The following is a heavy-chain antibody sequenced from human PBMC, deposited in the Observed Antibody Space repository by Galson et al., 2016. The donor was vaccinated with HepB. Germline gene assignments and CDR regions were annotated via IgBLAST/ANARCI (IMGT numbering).Heavy chain of an antibody. Sequence: SLRLSCAASGFTVSSSFLSWVRQAPGKGLEWISVIYRGNITYYADSVKGRFTISRDNSKNTLSLHMNSLRDGDTAVYYCAKVRQLFYHCYMDVWGKGTTVTVSS. V-gene: IGHV3-53*01. CDR1: GFTVSSSF. CDR3: AKVRQLFYHCYMDV. J-gene: IGHJ6*04. D-gene: IGHD5/OR15-5a*01. CDR2: IYRGNIT.